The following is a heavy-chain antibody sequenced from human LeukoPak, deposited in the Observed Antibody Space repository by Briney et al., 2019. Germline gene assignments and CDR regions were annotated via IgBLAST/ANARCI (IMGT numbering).Heavy chain of an antibody. J-gene: IGHJ4*02. CDR3: ARTPTYYDSSAYRSDY. CDR1: GNSISSGYY. V-gene: IGHV4-38-2*02. Sequence: PSETLSLTCTVSGNSISSGYYWGWIRPPPGKGLEWIGSIYHSGSTYYNSSLKSRVTISVDTSKNQFSLRLNSVTAADTAVYYCARTPTYYDSSAYRSDYWGQGTLVTVST. D-gene: IGHD3-22*01. CDR2: IYHSGST.